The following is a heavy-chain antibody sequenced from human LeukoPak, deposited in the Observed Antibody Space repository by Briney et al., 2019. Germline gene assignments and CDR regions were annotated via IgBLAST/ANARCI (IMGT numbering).Heavy chain of an antibody. V-gene: IGHV3-23*01. CDR1: GFTFSSYA. CDR3: AKDQAVAGKGWYFDY. D-gene: IGHD6-19*01. CDR2: ISGSGGST. Sequence: GGSLRLSCAASGFTFSSYAMSWVRQAPGKGLEWVSAISGSGGSTYYADSVKGRFTISRDNSKNTLYLQVNSLRAEDTAVYYCAKDQAVAGKGWYFDYWGQGTLVTVSS. J-gene: IGHJ4*02.